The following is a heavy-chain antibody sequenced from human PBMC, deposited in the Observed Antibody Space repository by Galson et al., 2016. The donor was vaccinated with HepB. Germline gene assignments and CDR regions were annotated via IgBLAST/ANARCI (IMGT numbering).Heavy chain of an antibody. CDR2: ISGDGGFA. Sequence: SLRLSCAASGFTFDDYAMHWVRQVPGKGLEWVALISGDGGFAYYTDSVKGRFSVSRDNRKNSLYLQMNSLRTEDTALYYCAKDKGEYADYWGQGTLVTVSS. J-gene: IGHJ4*02. CDR3: AKDKGEYADY. V-gene: IGHV3-43*02. CDR1: GFTFDDYA. D-gene: IGHD2/OR15-2a*01.